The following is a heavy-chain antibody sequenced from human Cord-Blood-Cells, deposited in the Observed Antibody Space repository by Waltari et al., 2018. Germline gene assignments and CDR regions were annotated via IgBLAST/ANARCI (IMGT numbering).Heavy chain of an antibody. CDR1: GVTFSSYS. D-gene: IGHD6-25*01. V-gene: IGHV3-21*01. CDR2: ISSSSSYI. J-gene: IGHJ6*02. CDR3: ARDVAAGDYYGMDV. Sequence: EVQLVESGGGLVKPGGSLRLSGAASGVTFSSYSMNWVRQAPGKGLEWGSSISSSSSYIYYADSVKGRFTISRDNAKNSLYLQMNSLRAEDTAVYYCARDVAAGDYYGMDVWGQGTTVTVSS.